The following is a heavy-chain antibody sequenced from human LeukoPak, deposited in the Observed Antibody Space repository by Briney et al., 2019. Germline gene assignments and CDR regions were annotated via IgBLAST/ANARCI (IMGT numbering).Heavy chain of an antibody. CDR1: GFTFSSYA. CDR3: TTTETAVVTFYYYYYMDV. CDR2: IKSKTGGGTT. J-gene: IGHJ6*03. Sequence: GGSLRLSCAASGFTFSSYAMSWVRQAPGKGLEWVGRIKSKTGGGTTDYAAPVKGRFTISRDDAKNTLYLQMNSLKTEDTAVYYCTTTETAVVTFYYYYYMDVWGKGTTVTVSS. D-gene: IGHD5-18*01. V-gene: IGHV3-15*01.